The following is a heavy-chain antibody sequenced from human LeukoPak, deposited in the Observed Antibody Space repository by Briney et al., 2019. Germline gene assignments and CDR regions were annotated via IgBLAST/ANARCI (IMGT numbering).Heavy chain of an antibody. CDR2: IYYSGST. J-gene: IGHJ4*02. Sequence: SETLSLTCTVSGGSISSYYWSWIRQPPGKGLEWIGYIYYSGSTNYNPSLKSRVTISVDTSKNQVSLKLSSVTAADTAVYYCARLIGGSGWYYFDYWGQGTLVTVSS. V-gene: IGHV4-59*01. D-gene: IGHD6-13*01. CDR1: GGSISSYY. CDR3: ARLIGGSGWYYFDY.